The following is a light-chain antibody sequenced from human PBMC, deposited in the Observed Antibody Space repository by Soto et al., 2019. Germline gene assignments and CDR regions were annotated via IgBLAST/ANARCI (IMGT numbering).Light chain of an antibody. Sequence: VITLPPSGCGTHGQRCTISCSASSSNIGSNTVNWYQQLRGKAPKLLIYSNNERPSGVHDRFSASKSGTSASLAISGLQSEDEADYYYAVWDESVNGQVFGTGTRVTVL. CDR2: SNN. J-gene: IGLJ1*01. V-gene: IGLV1-44*01. CDR1: SSNIGSNT. CDR3: AVWDESVNGQV.